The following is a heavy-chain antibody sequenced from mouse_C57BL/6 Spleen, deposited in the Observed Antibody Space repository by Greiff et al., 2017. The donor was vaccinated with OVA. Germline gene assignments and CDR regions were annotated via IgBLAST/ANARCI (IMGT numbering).Heavy chain of an antibody. J-gene: IGHJ4*01. CDR2: IYPGSGNT. D-gene: IGHD2-2*01. V-gene: IGHV1-66*01. CDR1: GYSFTSYY. CDR3: ASGRLPYAMDY. Sequence: QVQLQQSGPELVKPGASVKISCKASGYSFTSYYIHWVKQRPGQGLEWIGWIYPGSGNTKYNEKFKGKATLTADTSSSTAYMQLSSLTSEDSAVYYCASGRLPYAMDYWGQGTSVTVSS.